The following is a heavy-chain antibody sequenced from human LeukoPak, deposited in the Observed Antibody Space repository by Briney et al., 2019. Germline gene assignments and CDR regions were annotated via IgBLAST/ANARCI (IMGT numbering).Heavy chain of an antibody. V-gene: IGHV4-34*01. CDR1: GGSFSGYY. CDR3: ARGGPSSSGWYKY. J-gene: IGHJ4*02. D-gene: IGHD6-19*01. CDR2: INHSGST. Sequence: PSETLSLTCAVYGGSFSGYYWSWIRQPPGKGLEWIGEINHSGSTNYNPSLKSRVTISVDTSENQFSLKLSSVTAADTAVYYCARGGPSSSGWYKYWGQGTLVTVSS.